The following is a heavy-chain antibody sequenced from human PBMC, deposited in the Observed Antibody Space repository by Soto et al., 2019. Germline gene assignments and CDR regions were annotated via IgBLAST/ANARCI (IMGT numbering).Heavy chain of an antibody. J-gene: IGHJ6*02. V-gene: IGHV3-30*04. CDR2: ISYDGRRK. Sequence: PGGSLRLSCAASGFNFSSYAMYWVRRAPGKGLEWVAAISYDGRRKYYADSVKGRITISRDNSKNTFYVQMNSLRVADTALYYCARHRAFSTSLSYALDVWGQGTLVTVSS. CDR1: GFNFSSYA. CDR3: ARHRAFSTSLSYALDV. D-gene: IGHD2-2*01.